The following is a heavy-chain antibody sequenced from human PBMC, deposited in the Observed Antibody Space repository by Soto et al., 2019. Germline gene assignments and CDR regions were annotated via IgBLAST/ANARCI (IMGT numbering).Heavy chain of an antibody. Sequence: QVQLEQSGAEVKKPGSSVKISCKASGGTLSDHGVSWLRQAPGQGLEWVGGTIPVFNTAKYAPKFQGRVTIAEDKSTNLAYMELGSLRSDDPAFYYCARGVYCSATCYTGPSAFDIWCQGTLVIVSS. V-gene: IGHV1-69*06. D-gene: IGHD3-10*01. CDR3: ARGVYCSATCYTGPSAFDI. CDR2: TIPVFNTA. J-gene: IGHJ3*02. CDR1: GGTLSDHG.